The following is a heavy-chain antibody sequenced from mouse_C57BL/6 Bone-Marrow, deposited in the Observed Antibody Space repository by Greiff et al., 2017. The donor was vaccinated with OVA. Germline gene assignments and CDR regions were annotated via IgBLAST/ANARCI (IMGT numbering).Heavy chain of an antibody. CDR3: ARVYDGYDGFAY. Sequence: VQLQQSGPELVKPGASVKIPCKASGYTFTDYTMDWVKQSHGKSLEWIGDINPNNGGTIYNQKFKGKATLTVDKSSSTAAMEHGSVTSEYTRGFYCARVYDGYDGFAYWGQGTTVTVSS. CDR2: INPNNGGT. D-gene: IGHD2-3*01. V-gene: IGHV1-18*01. J-gene: IGHJ2*01. CDR1: GYTFTDYT.